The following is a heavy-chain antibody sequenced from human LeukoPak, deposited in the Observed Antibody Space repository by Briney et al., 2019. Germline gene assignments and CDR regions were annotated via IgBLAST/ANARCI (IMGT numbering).Heavy chain of an antibody. CDR1: GFTVTDNY. V-gene: IGHV3-53*01. D-gene: IGHD6-19*01. CDR2: IYSGGDT. CDR3: ARDGGSGWSSAFLDH. J-gene: IGHJ4*02. Sequence: GGSLRLSCAASGFTVTDNYMNWVRQSSGKGLEWVSVIYSGGDTDYADSVKGRFTISRDNSKNTLYLQMRSLRAEDTAVYYCARDGGSGWSSAFLDHWGQGTLVTVSS.